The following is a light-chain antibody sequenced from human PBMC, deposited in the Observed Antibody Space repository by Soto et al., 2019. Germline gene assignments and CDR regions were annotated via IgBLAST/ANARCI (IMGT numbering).Light chain of an antibody. V-gene: IGKV3-20*01. CDR3: QHFGSSPPVI. CDR2: GAS. J-gene: IGKJ5*01. Sequence: FLTQSPAILSLSPGERATLSCRVRQTTSPKYVAWYQQRRGLAPRLLVYGASKRAAGIPDRFRGSGSGSEFSLTISGLEPEDFAVYFCQHFGSSPPVIFGQGTRLEIK. CDR1: QTTSPKY.